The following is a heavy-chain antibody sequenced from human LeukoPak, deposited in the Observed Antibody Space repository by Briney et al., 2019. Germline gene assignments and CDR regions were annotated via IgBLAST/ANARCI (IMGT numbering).Heavy chain of an antibody. J-gene: IGHJ6*02. V-gene: IGHV1-2*02. CDR2: INPNSGGT. CDR3: AIAMESYYYVMDV. Sequence: ASVKVSCKASGYTFTGYYMHWVRQAPGQGLEWMGWINPNSGGTNYAQKLQGRVTMTRDTSIITAYMELSRLISDDTAVYYCAIAMESYYYVMDVWGQGTTVTVSS. CDR1: GYTFTGYY. D-gene: IGHD1-1*01.